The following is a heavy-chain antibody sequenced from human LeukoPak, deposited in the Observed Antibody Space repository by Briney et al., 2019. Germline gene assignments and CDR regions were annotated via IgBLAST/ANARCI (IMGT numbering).Heavy chain of an antibody. V-gene: IGHV1-69*05. CDR2: IIRIFGTA. CDR1: GGTFSSYA. J-gene: IGHJ4*02. CDR3: ARGPADSYYFDY. Sequence: SVKVSCKASGGTFSSYAISWVRQAPGQGLEWMGGIIRIFGTANYAQKFQGRVTITTDESTSTAYMELSSLRSEDTAVYYCARGPADSYYFDYWGQGTLVTVSS. D-gene: IGHD4-11*01.